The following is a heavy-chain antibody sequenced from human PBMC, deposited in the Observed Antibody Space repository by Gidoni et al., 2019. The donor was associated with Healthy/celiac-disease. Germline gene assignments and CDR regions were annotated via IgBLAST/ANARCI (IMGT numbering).Heavy chain of an antibody. CDR2: IYWDDDK. V-gene: IGHV2-5*02. D-gene: IGHD3-16*01. CDR1: GFSLSTSGVG. J-gene: IGHJ5*02. CDR3: AHVPYDSAWFDP. Sequence: QITLKESGPTLVKPTQTPTLTSTFSGFSLSTSGVGVGWIRQPPGKGLDWLALIYWDDDKRYSPSLKSRLTITKDNSKNQVVLTMTNMDPVDTATYYCAHVPYDSAWFDPWGQETLVTVSS.